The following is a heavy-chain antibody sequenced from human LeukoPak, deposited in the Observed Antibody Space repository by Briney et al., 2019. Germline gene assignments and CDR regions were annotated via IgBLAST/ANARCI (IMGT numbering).Heavy chain of an antibody. Sequence: SETLSLSCTVSGGSISSSDYYWAWTRQPPGRSLEWIGSIYYSGNTHYNPSLKSRVTISVDTSKNQFSLKLSSVTAADTAVYYCARQGLIVMAGEGDFDYWGQGTLVTVSS. V-gene: IGHV4-39*01. CDR2: IYYSGNT. J-gene: IGHJ4*02. CDR1: GGSISSSDYY. D-gene: IGHD5-24*01. CDR3: ARQGLIVMAGEGDFDY.